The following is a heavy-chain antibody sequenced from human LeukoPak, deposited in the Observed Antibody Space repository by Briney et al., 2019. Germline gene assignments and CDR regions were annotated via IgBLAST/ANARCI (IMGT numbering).Heavy chain of an antibody. Sequence: PGGSLRLSCAASGFTFNNYAMSWVRQAPGKGLEWVSAISSGSGGTTYYADSVKGRFTISRDNSKNMLHMQMNSLRGEDTAVYYCAKLDVWGNYRYGCDYWGQGTLVTVSS. CDR1: GFTFNNYA. CDR2: ISSGSGGTT. V-gene: IGHV3-23*01. CDR3: AKLDVWGNYRYGCDY. D-gene: IGHD3-16*02. J-gene: IGHJ4*02.